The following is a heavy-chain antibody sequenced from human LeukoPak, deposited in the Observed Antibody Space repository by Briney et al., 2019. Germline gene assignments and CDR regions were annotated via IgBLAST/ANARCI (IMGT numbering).Heavy chain of an antibody. V-gene: IGHV3-30*18. CDR3: AKDSEYYDILTGYYRGYYFDY. D-gene: IGHD3-9*01. CDR2: ISYDGSNK. J-gene: IGHJ4*02. Sequence: GGSLRLSCAASGFTFSSYGMHWVRQAPGKGLEWVAVISYDGSNKYYADSVKGRFTISRDNSKNTLYLQMNSLRAEDAAVYYCAKDSEYYDILTGYYRGYYFDYWGQGTLVTVSS. CDR1: GFTFSSYG.